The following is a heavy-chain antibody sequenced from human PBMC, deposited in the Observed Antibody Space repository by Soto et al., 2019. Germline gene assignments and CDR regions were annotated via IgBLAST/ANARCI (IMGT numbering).Heavy chain of an antibody. V-gene: IGHV3-74*01. D-gene: IGHD4-17*01. CDR1: GFTFSSYW. CDR3: ARDKPDYGEIDY. CDR2: INSDGSST. J-gene: IGHJ4*02. Sequence: GGSLRLSSAASGFTFSSYWMHWVRQAPGKGLVWVSRINSDGSSTSYADSVKGRFTISRDNAKNTLYLQMNSLRAEDTAVYYCARDKPDYGEIDYWGQGTLVTVSS.